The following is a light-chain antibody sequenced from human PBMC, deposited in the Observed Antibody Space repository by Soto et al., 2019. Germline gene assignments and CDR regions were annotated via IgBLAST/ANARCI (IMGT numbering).Light chain of an antibody. V-gene: IGLV7-46*01. CDR1: TGAVTNGHY. CDR2: DTT. J-gene: IGLJ1*01. CDR3: LLSYNGPYV. Sequence: QTVVTQEPSLTVSPGGTVALTCEDSTGAVTNGHYPYWFQQKPGQAPRTLIYDTTNRHSWTPARFSGSPLGGKAALTLSGAQPEDEAEYYCLLSYNGPYVFGTGTKVTVL.